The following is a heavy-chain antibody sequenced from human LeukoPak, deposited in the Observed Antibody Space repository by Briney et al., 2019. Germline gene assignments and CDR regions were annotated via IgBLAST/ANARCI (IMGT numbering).Heavy chain of an antibody. J-gene: IGHJ4*02. D-gene: IGHD2-8*02. Sequence: GGSLRLSSATSGFIFDHFGMNWVRQVPGKGLEWGSCINWESTITNDVDSVRGRSTLYRDNATYSLYLQMNSLRVEDPAFYCCARDLKSCTGGMCYFTAVADSWGQGTLVTVSS. CDR2: INWESTIT. CDR1: GFIFDHFG. V-gene: IGHV3-20*03. CDR3: ARDLKSCTGGMCYFTAVADS.